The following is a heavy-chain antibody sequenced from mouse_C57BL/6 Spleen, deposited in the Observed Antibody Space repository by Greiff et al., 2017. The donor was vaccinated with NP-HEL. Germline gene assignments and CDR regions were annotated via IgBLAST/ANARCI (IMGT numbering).Heavy chain of an antibody. Sequence: VQLQQPGAELVRPGSSVKLSCKASGYTFTSYWMHWVKQRPIQGLEWIGNIDPSDSETHYNQKFKDKATLTVDKSSSTAYMQLSSLTSEDSAVYYCAIDYYGSSLAWFAYWGQGTLVTVSA. CDR2: IDPSDSET. CDR1: GYTFTSYW. CDR3: AIDYYGSSLAWFAY. D-gene: IGHD1-1*01. J-gene: IGHJ3*01. V-gene: IGHV1-52*01.